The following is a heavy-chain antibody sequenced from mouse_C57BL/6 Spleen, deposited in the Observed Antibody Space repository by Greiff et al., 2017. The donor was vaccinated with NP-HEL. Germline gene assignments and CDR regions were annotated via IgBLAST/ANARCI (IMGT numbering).Heavy chain of an antibody. D-gene: IGHD1-1*01. CDR3: ARHGDPYDYYVAYAMDY. CDR2: FYPGSGSI. J-gene: IGHJ4*01. V-gene: IGHV1-62-2*01. Sequence: VQLQQSGAELVKPGASVKLSCKASGYTFTEYTIHWVKQRSGQGLEWIGWFYPGSGSIKYNEKFKDKATLTADKSSSTVYMELSRLTSEDSAVYFCARHGDPYDYYVAYAMDYWGQGTSVTVSS. CDR1: GYTFTEYT.